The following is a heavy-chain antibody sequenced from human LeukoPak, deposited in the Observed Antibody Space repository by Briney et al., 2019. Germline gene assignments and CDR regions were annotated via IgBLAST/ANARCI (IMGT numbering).Heavy chain of an antibody. D-gene: IGHD6-13*01. J-gene: IGHJ3*02. CDR3: ATPDSSSWPGAFDI. CDR1: GYSISSGYY. CDR2: IYHSGST. Sequence: PSETLSLTCTVSGYSISSGYYWGWIRQPPGKGLEWIGSIYHSGSTYYNPSLKSRVTISVDTSKNQFSLKLSSVTAADTAVYYCATPDSSSWPGAFDIWGQGTMVTVSS. V-gene: IGHV4-38-2*02.